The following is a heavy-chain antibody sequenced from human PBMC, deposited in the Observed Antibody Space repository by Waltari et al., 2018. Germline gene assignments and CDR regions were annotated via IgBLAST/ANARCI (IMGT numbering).Heavy chain of an antibody. CDR1: GFSLSAYS. D-gene: IGHD2-15*01. V-gene: IGHV3-30*16. Sequence: QERLVESGGGVVQPGGSLKLSCEVSGFSLSAYSVPWVRQAPGKGPEWMAVISHDENNKHHADSVKGRFTISRDESTNTVYLQMNSLRLEDTAKYFCARDIPHCYGGTCYPLNWFDPWGQGTQVTVSS. CDR2: ISHDENNK. CDR3: ARDIPHCYGGTCYPLNWFDP. J-gene: IGHJ5*02.